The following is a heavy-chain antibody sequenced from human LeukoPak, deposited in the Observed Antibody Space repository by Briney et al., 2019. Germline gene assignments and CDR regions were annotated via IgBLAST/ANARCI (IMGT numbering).Heavy chain of an antibody. CDR1: GFTFSDYY. D-gene: IGHD2-15*01. Sequence: GGSLRLSCAASGFTFSDYYMNWIRQAPGKGLERVSYISSSGSTMYYADSVKGRFTISRDNAKNSLYLQMNSLRAEDTAVYYCAREVDTDYWGQGTLVTVSS. V-gene: IGHV3-11*01. CDR2: ISSSGSTM. J-gene: IGHJ4*02. CDR3: AREVDTDY.